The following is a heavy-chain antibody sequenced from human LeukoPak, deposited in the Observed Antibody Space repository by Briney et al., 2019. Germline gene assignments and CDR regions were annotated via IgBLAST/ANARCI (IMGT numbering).Heavy chain of an antibody. CDR3: ARYSSGWYYFDY. D-gene: IGHD6-19*01. Sequence: PSETLSLTCTVSGGSISSYYWSWIRQPPGKGLEWIGYIYYSGSTNYNPSLKSRVTISVDTSKNQFSRKLSSVTAADTAVYYCARYSSGWYYFDYWGQGTLVTVSS. J-gene: IGHJ4*02. CDR2: IYYSGST. V-gene: IGHV4-59*01. CDR1: GGSISSYY.